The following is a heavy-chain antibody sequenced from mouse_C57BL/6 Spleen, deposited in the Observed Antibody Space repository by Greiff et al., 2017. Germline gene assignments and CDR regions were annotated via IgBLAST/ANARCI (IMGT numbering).Heavy chain of an antibody. D-gene: IGHD2-3*01. Sequence: VHVKQSGPELVKPGASVKISCKASGYSFTDYNMNWVKQSNGKSLEWIGVINPNYGTTSYNQKFKGKATLTVDQSSSTSYMQLSSLTSEDSAVYYCARSRTYDRYHFYYWGQGTTLTVSS. CDR2: INPNYGTT. CDR3: ARSRTYDRYHFYY. V-gene: IGHV1-39*01. J-gene: IGHJ2*01. CDR1: GYSFTDYN.